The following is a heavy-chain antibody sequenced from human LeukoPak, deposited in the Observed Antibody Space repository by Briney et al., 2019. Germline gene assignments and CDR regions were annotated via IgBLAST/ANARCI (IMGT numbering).Heavy chain of an antibody. Sequence: SVKVSCKASGYIFTGYYIHWVRQAPGQGLEWMGGIIPIFGTANYAQKFQGRVTITADESTSTAYMELSSLRSEDTAVYYCARVYGSGSYWGQGTLVTVSS. V-gene: IGHV1-69*13. D-gene: IGHD3-10*01. J-gene: IGHJ4*02. CDR2: IIPIFGTA. CDR1: GYIFTGYY. CDR3: ARVYGSGSY.